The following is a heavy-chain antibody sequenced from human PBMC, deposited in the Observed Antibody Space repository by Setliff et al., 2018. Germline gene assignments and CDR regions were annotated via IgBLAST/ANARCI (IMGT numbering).Heavy chain of an antibody. D-gene: IGHD1-1*01. J-gene: IGHJ4*02. Sequence: PSETLSLTCTVSGDSISSSRYYWAWIRQPPGKGLEWIGNIYYSGTTYSNPSLKSRVTMSVDTSKNQFSLRLNSVTASDTAVYYCATTGTYRYFDYCGQGTLVTVSS. V-gene: IGHV4-39*01. CDR1: GDSISSSRYY. CDR3: ATTGTYRYFDY. CDR2: IYYSGTT.